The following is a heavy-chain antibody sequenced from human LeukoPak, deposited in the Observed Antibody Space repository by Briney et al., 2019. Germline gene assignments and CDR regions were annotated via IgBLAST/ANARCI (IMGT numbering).Heavy chain of an antibody. CDR2: ISSSSSYT. J-gene: IGHJ6*04. CDR1: GFTFSDYY. V-gene: IGHV3-11*06. Sequence: PGGSLRLSCAASGFTFSDYYMSWIRQAPGKGLEWVSYISSSSSYTNYADSVKGRFTIPRDNAKNSLYLQMNSLRAEDTAVYYCATGIYYYYGMDVWGKGTTVTVSS. CDR3: ATGIYYYYGMDV. D-gene: IGHD1-1*01.